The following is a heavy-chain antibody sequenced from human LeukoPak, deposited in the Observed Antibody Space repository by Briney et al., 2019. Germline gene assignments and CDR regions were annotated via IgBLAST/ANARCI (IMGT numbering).Heavy chain of an antibody. Sequence: GRSLRLSCVASGFTFSSYGMHWVRQAPGKGLEWVAVISYDGSNKYYADSVKGRFTISRDNSKNTLYLQMNSLRAEDTAVYYCASRDSLHLHLDTFRGGMDVWGKGTTVTVSS. CDR1: GFTFSSYG. CDR2: ISYDGSNK. D-gene: IGHD2-2*02. V-gene: IGHV3-30*03. CDR3: ASRDSLHLHLDTFRGGMDV. J-gene: IGHJ6*04.